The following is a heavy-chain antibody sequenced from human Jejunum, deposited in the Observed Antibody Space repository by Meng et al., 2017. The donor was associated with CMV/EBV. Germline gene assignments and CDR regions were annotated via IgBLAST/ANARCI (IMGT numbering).Heavy chain of an antibody. Sequence: CSDYGIHWVRQAPGKGLNWVAYTRFDGNIEYYIDSVKDRFFISRDNSKNTAYLQMDVLKTEDSAVYYCVKDVAFQYDGTGHYHFDSWGQGALVTVSS. J-gene: IGHJ4*02. CDR1: CSDYG. V-gene: IGHV3-30*02. D-gene: IGHD3/OR15-3a*01. CDR3: VKDVAFQYDGTGHYHFDS. CDR2: TRFDGNIE.